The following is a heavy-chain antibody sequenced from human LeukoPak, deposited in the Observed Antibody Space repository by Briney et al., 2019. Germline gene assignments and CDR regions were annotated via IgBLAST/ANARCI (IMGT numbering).Heavy chain of an antibody. CDR2: IYYSGSN. CDR3: ARDRQWGMTTVTTD. J-gene: IGHJ4*02. Sequence: PSETLSLTCTVSGGSISSSSYNWVWIRQPPGKGLEWIGSIYYSGSNYYNPPLKSRVTISVDTSKNQLSLKLSSVTAADTAVYYCARDRQWGMTTVTTDWGQGTLVTVSS. CDR1: GGSISSSSYN. V-gene: IGHV4-39*02. D-gene: IGHD4-17*01.